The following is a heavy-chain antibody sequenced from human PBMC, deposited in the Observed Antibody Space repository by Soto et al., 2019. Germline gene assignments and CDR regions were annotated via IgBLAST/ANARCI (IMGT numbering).Heavy chain of an antibody. J-gene: IGHJ5*02. CDR1: GYTFAHYG. CDR2: ISTSNGDT. V-gene: IGHV1-18*01. Sequence: ASVKVSCKASGYTFAHYGLVWVLRAPGQGLEWMGWISTSNGDTNYTPKLQGRVTMTKDTSTNTAYMELRSLTSDDTAVYYCAREWDYYASRSYSNWFDPWGQGTLVTVSS. CDR3: AREWDYYASRSYSNWFDP. D-gene: IGHD3-10*01.